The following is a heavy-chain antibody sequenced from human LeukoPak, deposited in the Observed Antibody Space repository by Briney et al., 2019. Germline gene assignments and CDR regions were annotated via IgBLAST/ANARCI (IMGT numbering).Heavy chain of an antibody. V-gene: IGHV3-23*01. J-gene: IGHJ3*02. CDR1: GFTFSSYG. CDR2: ISGSGGNT. D-gene: IGHD2-8*01. CDR3: ARDFNGGAKGFDI. Sequence: GGSLRLSCAASGFTFSSYGMSWVRQAPGKGLEWVSGISGSGGNTYYADSVKGRFTISRDNSKNTLYLQMNSLRAEDTAVYYCARDFNGGAKGFDIWGQGAMVTVSS.